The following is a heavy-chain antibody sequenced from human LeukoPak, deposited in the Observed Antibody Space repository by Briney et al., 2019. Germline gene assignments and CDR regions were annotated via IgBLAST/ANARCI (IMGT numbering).Heavy chain of an antibody. CDR2: IKSKTDGGTT. J-gene: IGHJ4*02. D-gene: IGHD5-18*01. CDR3: TTARGYSYGDIDY. V-gene: IGHV3-15*01. CDR1: GFTFSNAW. Sequence: GGSLRLSCAASGFTFSNAWMSWVRQAPGKGLGWVGRIKSKTDGGTTDYAAPVKGGFTISRDDSKNTLYLQMNSLKTEDTAVYYCTTARGYSYGDIDYWGQGTLVTVSS.